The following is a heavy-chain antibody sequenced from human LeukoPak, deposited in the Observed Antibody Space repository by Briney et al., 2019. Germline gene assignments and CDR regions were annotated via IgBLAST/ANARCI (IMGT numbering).Heavy chain of an antibody. CDR1: GLTFSSYW. J-gene: IGHJ4*02. CDR3: ASASRSGYDDH. V-gene: IGHV3-74*01. CDR2: INRDGSSA. D-gene: IGHD3-3*01. Sequence: GVSLRLSCEASGLTFSSYWMHWVRQVPGKGLLWVSRINRDGSSATYADSVKGRFTISRVNAKNTLYLQMYSLSAEDTAVYYCASASRSGYDDHWGQGTLVTVST.